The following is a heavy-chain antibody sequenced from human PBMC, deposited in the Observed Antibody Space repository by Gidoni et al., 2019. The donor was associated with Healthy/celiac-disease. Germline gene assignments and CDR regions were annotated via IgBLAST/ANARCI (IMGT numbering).Heavy chain of an antibody. J-gene: IGHJ5*02. V-gene: IGHV4-30-4*07. CDR2: IYYIGST. CDR3: ARAYGSGRGWFDP. CDR1: GGSISSGGYS. Sequence: QVQLQESGPGLVKPSQTLSLTGAVSGGSISSGGYSWSWIRQPPGKGLEWIGYIYYIGSTYYNPSLKSRVTISVDTSKNQFSLKLSSVTAADTAVYYCARAYGSGRGWFDPWGQGTLVTVSS. D-gene: IGHD3-10*01.